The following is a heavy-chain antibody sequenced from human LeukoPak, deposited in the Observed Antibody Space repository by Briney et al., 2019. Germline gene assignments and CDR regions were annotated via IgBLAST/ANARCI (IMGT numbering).Heavy chain of an antibody. CDR2: INHSGST. D-gene: IGHD2-2*01. V-gene: IGHV4-34*01. J-gene: IGHJ4*02. CDR1: GGPFSGYY. CDR3: ARGRCSSTSCYPGGY. Sequence: SETLSLTCGVYGGPFSGYYWSWIRQPPEKGLEWIGEINHSGSTNYNPSLKSRVTISVGTSKNQFSLKLSSVTAADTAVYYCARGRCSSTSCYPGGYWGQGTLVTVSS.